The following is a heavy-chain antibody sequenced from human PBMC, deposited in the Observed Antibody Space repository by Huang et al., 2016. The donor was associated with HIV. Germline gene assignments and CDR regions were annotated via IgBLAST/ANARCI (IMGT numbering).Heavy chain of an antibody. Sequence: QVVLQQWGTGVLKPSETLSLKCAVYGGSLSGNYWTWIRQAPGKGLEWIGEVDYNGTVSHSPSRKSRLTLLVDRFRKQVSMTMTSVTAADTAIYYCVRNPVFGDDAFDIWGQGTRVTVSS. CDR3: VRNPVFGDDAFDI. CDR1: GGSLSGNY. D-gene: IGHD3-3*01. J-gene: IGHJ3*02. V-gene: IGHV4-34*02. CDR2: VDYNGTV.